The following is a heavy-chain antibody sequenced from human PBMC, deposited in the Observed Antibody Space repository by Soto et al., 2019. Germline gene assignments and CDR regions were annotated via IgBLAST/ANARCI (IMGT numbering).Heavy chain of an antibody. Sequence: QVQLVQSGAEVKKPGSSVKVSCKASGGTFSSYTISWVRQAPGQGLEWMGRIIPILGIANYAQKFQGRVTITADKSTSTAYMELISLRSEDTAVYYCARGGFGDYDAFDIWGQGTMVTVSS. CDR3: ARGGFGDYDAFDI. CDR2: IIPILGIA. CDR1: GGTFSSYT. J-gene: IGHJ3*02. D-gene: IGHD4-17*01. V-gene: IGHV1-69*02.